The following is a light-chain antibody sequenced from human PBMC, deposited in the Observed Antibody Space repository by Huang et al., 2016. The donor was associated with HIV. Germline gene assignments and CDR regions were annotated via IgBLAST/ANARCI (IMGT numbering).Light chain of an antibody. J-gene: IGKJ1*01. CDR3: QQYVTSPWT. CDR1: QSVTSTD. CDR2: GAS. Sequence: ATLSCRASQSVTSTDLAWYQQKPCRTPRLIIYGASNRATGIPDRFSGSGSGTDFTLTISALEPEDSAVYYCQQYVTSPWTFGQGTKVEI. V-gene: IGKV3-20*01.